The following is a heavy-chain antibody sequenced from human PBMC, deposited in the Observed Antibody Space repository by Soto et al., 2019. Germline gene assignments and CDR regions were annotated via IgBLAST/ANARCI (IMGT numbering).Heavy chain of an antibody. D-gene: IGHD3-3*01. V-gene: IGHV1-46*01. Sequence: QVQLVQSGAEVKKPGASVKVSCKASGYTFTSYYMHWVRQAPGQGLEWMGIINPSGGSTSYAQKFQGRGTMTRDTSTSTVYMELSSLRSEDTAVYYCARDFSDAYYDFWSCQVDGMDVWGQGTTVTVSS. CDR1: GYTFTSYY. CDR3: ARDFSDAYYDFWSCQVDGMDV. CDR2: INPSGGST. J-gene: IGHJ6*02.